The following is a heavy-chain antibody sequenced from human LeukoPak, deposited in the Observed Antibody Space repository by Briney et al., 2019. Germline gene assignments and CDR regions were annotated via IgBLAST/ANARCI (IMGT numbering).Heavy chain of an antibody. J-gene: IGHJ4*02. D-gene: IGHD2-21*01. CDR3: AKGLSAAGDYYFDY. CDR2: ISGSGGST. CDR1: GFTFSNYA. V-gene: IGHV3-23*01. Sequence: GGSLRLSCVASGFTFSNYAMSWVRQAPGKGLEWLSTISGSGGSTYYADSVKGRFTISRDNSKNTVYLQMKSLRVEATAVYYCAKGLSAAGDYYFDYWGQGALVTGSS.